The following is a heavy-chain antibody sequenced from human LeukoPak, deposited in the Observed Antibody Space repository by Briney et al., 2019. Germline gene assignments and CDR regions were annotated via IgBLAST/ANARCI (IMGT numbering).Heavy chain of an antibody. CDR2: ISYDGSNK. V-gene: IGHV3-30-3*01. D-gene: IGHD3-22*01. CDR3: ARALGHYDSSGYYLNY. J-gene: IGHJ4*02. Sequence: PGRSLRLSCAASGFTFSSYAMHWARQAPGKGLEWVAVISYDGSNKYYADSVKGRFTISRDNSKNTLYLQMNSLRAEDTAVYYCARALGHYDSSGYYLNYWGQGTLVTVSS. CDR1: GFTFSSYA.